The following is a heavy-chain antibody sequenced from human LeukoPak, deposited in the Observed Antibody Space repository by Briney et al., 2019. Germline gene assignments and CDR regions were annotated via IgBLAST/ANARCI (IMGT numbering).Heavy chain of an antibody. CDR2: ISAYSGNT. D-gene: IGHD6-13*01. CDR3: ARGIAGAGLFDS. V-gene: IGHV1-18*01. J-gene: IGHJ4*02. CDR1: GYIFNNYG. Sequence: ASVKVSCKASGYIFNNYGIAWVRQAPGQGLEWMGWISAYSGNTNYAQKLQGRVTMTTDTSTSTAYMELRSLRSDDTAVYYCARGIAGAGLFDSWGQGTLVTVSS.